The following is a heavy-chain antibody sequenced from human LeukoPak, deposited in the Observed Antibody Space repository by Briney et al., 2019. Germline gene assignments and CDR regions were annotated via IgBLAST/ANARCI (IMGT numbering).Heavy chain of an antibody. CDR2: IKGKAEGGTT. V-gene: IGHV3-15*01. CDR1: GFTFSNAC. CDR3: STDPAGTLVY. D-gene: IGHD6-19*01. J-gene: IGHJ4*02. Sequence: GGSLRLSCAASGFTFSNACMSWVRQAPGKGLEWVGHIKGKAEGGTTDYAAPVQGRFTISRDDSKNTLYLQMNMLKTDDTAVYYCSTDPAGTLVYWGQGTLVTVSS.